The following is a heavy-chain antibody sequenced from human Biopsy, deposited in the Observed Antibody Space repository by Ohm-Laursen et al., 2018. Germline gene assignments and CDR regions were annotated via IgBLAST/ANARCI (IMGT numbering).Heavy chain of an antibody. J-gene: IGHJ4*02. V-gene: IGHV4-34*08. CDR1: GRTFSDYR. D-gene: IGHD4-17*01. CDR2: INQSGST. CDR3: GNEVYGRDY. Sequence: SDTLSLTCVVFGRTFSDYRWTWIRQPPGKGLEWIGQINQSGSTNYNPSLKSRVTISADASKYEFSLRLTSVTAADTAVYFCGNEVYGRDYWSLGARVTVSS.